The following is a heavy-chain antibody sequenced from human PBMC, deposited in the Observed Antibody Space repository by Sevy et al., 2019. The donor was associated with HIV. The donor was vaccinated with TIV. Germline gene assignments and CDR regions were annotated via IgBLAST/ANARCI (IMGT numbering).Heavy chain of an antibody. Sequence: GGSLRLSCAASGLTLTTTGMSWVRQAPGKGLEWVAGVTSDGTTYYADSVRDRFTDSRDNSKNTLYLQLNSVRADDTAGFYCAWGETTIVTDLDYWGQGTLGTVSS. V-gene: IGHV3-23*01. CDR1: GLTLTTTG. CDR3: AWGETTIVTDLDY. CDR2: VTSDGTT. D-gene: IGHD3-16*01. J-gene: IGHJ4*02.